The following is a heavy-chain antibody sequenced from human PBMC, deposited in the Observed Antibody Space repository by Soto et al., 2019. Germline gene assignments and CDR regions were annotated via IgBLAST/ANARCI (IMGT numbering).Heavy chain of an antibody. CDR3: AKVNDFWTGYYSTNWFDP. D-gene: IGHD3-3*01. CDR2: IYYSGST. CDR1: GGSISSYY. Sequence: SETLSLTCTVSGGSISSYYWSWIRQPPGKGLEWIGYIYYSGSTNYNPSLKNRVTISVDTSKNQFSLKLSSVTAADTAVYYCAKVNDFWTGYYSTNWFDPWGQGTLVTVSS. J-gene: IGHJ5*02. V-gene: IGHV4-59*01.